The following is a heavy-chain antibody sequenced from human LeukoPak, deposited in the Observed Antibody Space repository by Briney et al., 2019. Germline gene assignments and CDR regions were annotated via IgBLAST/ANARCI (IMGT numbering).Heavy chain of an antibody. CDR1: GFTVSSTY. J-gene: IGHJ4*02. Sequence: GGSLRLSCAASGFTVSSTYMSWVRQAPGKGLEWVSVIYSGGSTYYADSVKGRFTISRDNSKNTLYLQMNSLRAEDTAVYYCARVLGPHYYGSGGPFDYWGQGTLVTVSS. V-gene: IGHV3-66*01. CDR2: IYSGGST. D-gene: IGHD3-10*01. CDR3: ARVLGPHYYGSGGPFDY.